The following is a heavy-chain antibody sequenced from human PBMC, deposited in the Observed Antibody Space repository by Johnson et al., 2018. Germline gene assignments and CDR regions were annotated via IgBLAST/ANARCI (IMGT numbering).Heavy chain of an antibody. CDR2: IISDGSGT. CDR3: AKDAGAGMAAGDFQH. V-gene: IGHV3-74*01. J-gene: IGHJ1*01. D-gene: IGHD6-13*01. Sequence: VQLQESGGGAVQPGGSLRLSCAASGFTFSSYWMHWVRQAPGKGLVWVSRIISDGSGTTYADSVKGRFTISRDNAKNTLYLQMNSLRAEDTAVYYCAKDAGAGMAAGDFQHWGQGTLVTVSS. CDR1: GFTFSSYW.